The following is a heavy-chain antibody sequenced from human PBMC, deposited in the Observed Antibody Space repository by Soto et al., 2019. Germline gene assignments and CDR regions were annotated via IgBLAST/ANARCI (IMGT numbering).Heavy chain of an antibody. J-gene: IGHJ4*02. CDR3: AKGVLSGDPFFDY. V-gene: IGHV3-23*01. Sequence: EVQVLESGGGLVQPGGSLRLSCAASGFTFTTYVMSWVRQAPGKGLEWVSSISGTGGSTNYADSVKGRFTISRDNSKNTLSLQMTSLRVDDTAVYYCAKGVLSGDPFFDYWGQGTLVTVSS. CDR1: GFTFTTYV. CDR2: ISGTGGST. D-gene: IGHD2-21*02.